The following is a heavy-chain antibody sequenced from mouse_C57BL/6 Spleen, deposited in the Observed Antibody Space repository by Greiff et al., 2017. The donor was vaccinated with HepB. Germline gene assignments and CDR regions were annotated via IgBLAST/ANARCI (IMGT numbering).Heavy chain of an antibody. J-gene: IGHJ3*01. V-gene: IGHV1-55*01. CDR2: IYPGSGST. CDR1: GYSFTSYW. D-gene: IGHD2-4*01. CDR3: ARWDDYGRWFAY. Sequence: QVQLKQSGAELVKPGASVKMSCKASGYSFTSYWITWVKQRPGQGLEWIGDIYPGSGSTNYNEKFKSKATLTVDTSSSTAYMQLSSLTSEDSAVYYCARWDDYGRWFAYWGQGTLVTVSA.